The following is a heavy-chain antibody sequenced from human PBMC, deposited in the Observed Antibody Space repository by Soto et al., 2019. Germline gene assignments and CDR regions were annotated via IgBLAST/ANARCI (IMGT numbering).Heavy chain of an antibody. CDR2: MSYDGSN. CDR3: VREGLQDDALDF. Sequence: QVHLVESGGGVVQPRRSLRLSCAASGFTFSVYALHWVRQAPGKGLDWLATMSYDGSNYGDSMKGRITISRDNSKNTLFLEMNSLRAEDTGVYYCVREGLQDDALDFWGQGTMVTVSS. CDR1: GFTFSVYA. V-gene: IGHV3-30-3*01. J-gene: IGHJ3*01. D-gene: IGHD4-4*01.